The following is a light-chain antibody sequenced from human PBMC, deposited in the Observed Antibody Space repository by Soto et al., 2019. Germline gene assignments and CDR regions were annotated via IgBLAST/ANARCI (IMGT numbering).Light chain of an antibody. J-gene: IGKJ1*01. Sequence: DIRMTQSPSTLSASVGDRVSITCRASQSVDYWLAWYQQKSGKAPKLLIYDASTLVSGVPSRFSGSGSGTEFTLTISSLQADDFATYYYHHYNSRWTFGQGTKVEIK. CDR3: HHYNSRWT. V-gene: IGKV1-5*01. CDR1: QSVDYW. CDR2: DAS.